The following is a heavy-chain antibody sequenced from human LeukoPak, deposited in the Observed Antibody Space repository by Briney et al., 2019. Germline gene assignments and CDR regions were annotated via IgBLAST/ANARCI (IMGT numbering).Heavy chain of an antibody. CDR2: INGDGAST. CDR3: ARGAYAWQDY. Sequence: GGSLRLSCAASGFTFSSHWMHWVRQAPGKGLVWVSRINGDGASTAYADSVRGRFTISRDNAKNTLYLQMNSLRADDTAVYYCARGAYAWQDYWGQGTLVTVSS. V-gene: IGHV3-74*01. J-gene: IGHJ4*02. CDR1: GFTFSSHW. D-gene: IGHD3-16*01.